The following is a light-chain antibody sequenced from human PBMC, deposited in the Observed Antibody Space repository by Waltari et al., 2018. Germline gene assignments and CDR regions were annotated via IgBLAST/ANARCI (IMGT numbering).Light chain of an antibody. V-gene: IGKV3-20*01. CDR1: RSVSSSF. J-gene: IGKJ2*01. CDR3: QQNGDSPYT. CDR2: ATS. Sequence: ENVLTQSPGTLSVSPGERATLPCRASRSVSSSFLAWYQQKPGQAPRLLIFATSTRATGIPDRFSGSGSGTDFTLSISSVEPEDFAVYYCQQNGDSPYTFGQGTHLQIK.